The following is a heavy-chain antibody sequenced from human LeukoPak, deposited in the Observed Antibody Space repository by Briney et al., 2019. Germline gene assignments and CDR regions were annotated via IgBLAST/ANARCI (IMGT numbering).Heavy chain of an antibody. CDR1: GFTFDDYA. CDR2: ISGDGGRT. J-gene: IGHJ4*02. V-gene: IGHV3-43*02. Sequence: PGGSLRLSCAASGFTFDDYAMHWARQAPGKGLEWVSLISGDGGRTYYGDSVKGRFTISRDNSKNSLYLQMNSLRLEDTAVYYCAKDRPVLSYWGQGTLVTVSS. CDR3: AKDRPVLSY. D-gene: IGHD4/OR15-4a*01.